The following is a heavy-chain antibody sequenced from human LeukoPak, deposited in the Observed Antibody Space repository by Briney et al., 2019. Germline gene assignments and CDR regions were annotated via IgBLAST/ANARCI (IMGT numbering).Heavy chain of an antibody. CDR1: GFTFSTYW. J-gene: IGHJ1*01. V-gene: IGHV3-74*01. Sequence: GGSLRLSCAASGFTFSTYWMHWVRQAPGKGLVWVSRIKSDGSTNYADSVKGRFTISRDNANNTLSLQMNSLKPEDTGVYYCARAPSEIGGYYPEYFRHWGQGTLVTVSS. D-gene: IGHD3-22*01. CDR2: IKSDGST. CDR3: ARAPSEIGGYYPEYFRH.